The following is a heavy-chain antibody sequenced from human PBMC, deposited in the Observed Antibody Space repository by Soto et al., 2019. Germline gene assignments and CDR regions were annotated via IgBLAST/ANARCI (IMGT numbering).Heavy chain of an antibody. V-gene: IGHV3-7*01. CDR3: AVPARTANLCY. CDR1: GFTFSSYG. Sequence: EVQLVESGGGLVQPGGSLRLSCAASGFTFSSYGMHWVRQAPGKGLEWVANIKQDGNGRYYVDSVKGRFTIYRDNHKNSVYLQTNSLRAEDTAVYYCAVPARTANLCYWGQGTLVTGSS. CDR2: IKQDGNGR. J-gene: IGHJ4*02. D-gene: IGHD6-25*01.